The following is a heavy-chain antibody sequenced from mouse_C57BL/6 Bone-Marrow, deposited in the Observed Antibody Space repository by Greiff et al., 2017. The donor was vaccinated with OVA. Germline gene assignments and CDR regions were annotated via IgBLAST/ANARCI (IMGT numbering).Heavy chain of an antibody. CDR1: GYTFTSYW. CDR3: ARSGITTVEGDFAMDY. CDR2: LYPGGGRT. D-gene: IGHD1-1*01. J-gene: IGHJ4*01. V-gene: IGHV1-55*01. Sequence: QVQLQQPGAELVKPGASVKMSCKASGYTFTSYWITWVKQRPGQGLEWIGDLYPGGGRTNYNEKFQSKATLTVDTSCSTAYRQLSSLTSEDSAVYYCARSGITTVEGDFAMDYWGQGTSVTVSS.